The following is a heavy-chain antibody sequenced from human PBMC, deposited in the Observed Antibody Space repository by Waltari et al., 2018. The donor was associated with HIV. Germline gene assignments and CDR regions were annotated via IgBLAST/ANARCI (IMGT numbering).Heavy chain of an antibody. CDR2: IKQDGSEK. J-gene: IGHJ4*02. D-gene: IGHD3-22*01. V-gene: IGHV3-7*01. Sequence: EVQLVESGGGLVQPGGSLRFSCAASGFTFSSYWMSWVRQAPGKGLEWVANIKQDGSEKYYVDSVKGRFTISRDNAKNSLYLQMNSLRAEDTAVYYCARDSGILYYYDSSGYIDYWGQGTLVTVSS. CDR3: ARDSGILYYYDSSGYIDY. CDR1: GFTFSSYW.